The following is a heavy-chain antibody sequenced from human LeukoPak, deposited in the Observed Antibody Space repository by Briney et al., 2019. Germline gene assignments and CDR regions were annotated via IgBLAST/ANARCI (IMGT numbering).Heavy chain of an antibody. D-gene: IGHD2-15*01. J-gene: IGHJ4*02. CDR3: ASKLYGGPAFDY. V-gene: IGHV4-59*08. CDR1: GGSISSYY. Sequence: SETLSLTCTVSGGSISSYYWSWIRQPPGKGLEWIGYIYYSGSTNYNPSLKSRVTISVDTSKNQFSLKLSSVTAADTAVYYCASKLYGGPAFDYWGQGTLVTVSS. CDR2: IYYSGST.